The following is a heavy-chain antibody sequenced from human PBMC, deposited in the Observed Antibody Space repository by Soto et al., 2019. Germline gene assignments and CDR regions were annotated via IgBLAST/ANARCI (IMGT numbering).Heavy chain of an antibody. CDR3: ARVEFVVVPAAISWFDP. V-gene: IGHV1-24*01. Sequence: ASVKVSCKVSGYTLTELSMHWVRQAPGKGLEWMGGFDPEDGETIYAQKFQGRVTMTEDTSTDTAYMELSSLRSEDTAVYYCARVEFVVVPAAISWFDPWGQGTLVTVSS. D-gene: IGHD2-2*01. CDR1: GYTLTELS. CDR2: FDPEDGET. J-gene: IGHJ5*02.